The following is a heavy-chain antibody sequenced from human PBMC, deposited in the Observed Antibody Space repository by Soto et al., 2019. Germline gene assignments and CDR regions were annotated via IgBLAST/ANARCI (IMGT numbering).Heavy chain of an antibody. CDR2: ISGGGNDA. CDR3: ARSLFLASTDTEPFHY. J-gene: IGHJ4*02. D-gene: IGHD3-3*02. V-gene: IGHV3-23*01. Sequence: GGSLRLSCAASRFTFSSYAMSWVRQAPGKGLEWVSSISGGGNDAYYADSVKGRFTISRDNSQNTLYLQMSSLRADDTAVYYCARSLFLASTDTEPFHYWGQGALVTVSS. CDR1: RFTFSSYA.